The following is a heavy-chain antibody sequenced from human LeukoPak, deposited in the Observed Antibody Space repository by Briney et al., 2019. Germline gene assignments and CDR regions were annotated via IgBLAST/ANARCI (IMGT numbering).Heavy chain of an antibody. J-gene: IGHJ5*02. V-gene: IGHV3-30*02. CDR2: IPSDGSKQ. CDR3: ASDIPGGFDP. Sequence: GGSLRLSCAPPRFTFSNYGGHWVRQAPGKGLEWVAFIPSDGSKQYYGDSVKGRFTISRDNSKNTLHLQMNSLRPEDTAMYYCASDIPGGFDPWGQGTLVTVSS. CDR1: RFTFSNYG. D-gene: IGHD3-9*01.